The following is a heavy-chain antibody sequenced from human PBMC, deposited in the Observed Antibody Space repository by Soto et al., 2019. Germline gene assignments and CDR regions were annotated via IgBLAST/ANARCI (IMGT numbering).Heavy chain of an antibody. CDR2: IFYSGST. V-gene: IGHV4-59*01. CDR1: GGSIRSYY. J-gene: IGHJ4*02. Sequence: SETLSLTXTVSGGSIRSYYWTWIRQPPGKGLEWLGYIFYSGSTFYNPSLKSRVTISIHTSKSQFSLQLTSVTAADTAVYYCARGAADTAMVDSWGQGTLVTVSS. D-gene: IGHD5-18*01. CDR3: ARGAADTAMVDS.